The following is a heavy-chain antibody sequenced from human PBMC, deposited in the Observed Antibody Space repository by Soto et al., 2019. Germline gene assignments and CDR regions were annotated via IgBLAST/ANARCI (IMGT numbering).Heavy chain of an antibody. J-gene: IGHJ3*02. Sequence: GASVKVSCKASGGTFSSYAISWVRQAPGQGLEWMGGIIPIFGTANYAQKFQGRVTITADESTSTAYMELSSLRSEDTAVYYCARDTVVPADTDAFDIWGQGTIVTVSS. CDR3: ARDTVVPADTDAFDI. CDR1: GGTFSSYA. CDR2: IIPIFGTA. D-gene: IGHD2-2*01. V-gene: IGHV1-69*13.